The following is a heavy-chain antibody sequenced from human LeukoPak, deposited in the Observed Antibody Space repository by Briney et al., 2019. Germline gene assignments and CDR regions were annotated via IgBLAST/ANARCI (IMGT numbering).Heavy chain of an antibody. CDR1: GFTFSKVW. J-gene: IGHJ3*02. D-gene: IGHD4-23*01. CDR2: IKSKTDGGTT. CDR3: ATDLEATVVTLDAFDI. V-gene: IGHV3-15*01. Sequence: GGSLRLSCAASGFTFSKVWMSRVRQAPGKGLEWVGRIKSKTDGGTTDYAAPVKGRFTISRDDSKNTLYLQMNSLKTEDTAVYYCATDLEATVVTLDAFDIWGQGTMVTVSS.